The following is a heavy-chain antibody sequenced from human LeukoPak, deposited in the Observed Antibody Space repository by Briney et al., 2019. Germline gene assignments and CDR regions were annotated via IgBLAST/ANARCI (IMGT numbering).Heavy chain of an antibody. CDR1: GGSISSSSYY. CDR3: ARDPDRGDY. CDR2: IYYSGST. Sequence: SETLSLTCTVSGGSISSSSYYWGWIRQPPGKGLEWIGSIYYSGSTYYSPSLKSRVTISVDTSKNQFSLKLSSVTAADTAVYYCARDPDRGDYWGQGTLVTVSS. V-gene: IGHV4-39*07. J-gene: IGHJ4*02.